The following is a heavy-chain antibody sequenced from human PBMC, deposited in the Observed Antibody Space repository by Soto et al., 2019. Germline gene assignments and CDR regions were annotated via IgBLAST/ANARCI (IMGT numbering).Heavy chain of an antibody. CDR3: ARVPLIVTNPQGVHFDY. Sequence: VSVKVSCKASGYTFTSYYMHWVRQAPGQGLEWMGIINPSGGSTSYAQKFQGRVTMTRDTSTSTVYMELSSLRSEDTAIYFCARVPLIVTNPQGVHFDYWGQGTLVTVSS. D-gene: IGHD3-22*01. CDR2: INPSGGST. CDR1: GYTFTSYY. V-gene: IGHV1-46*01. J-gene: IGHJ4*02.